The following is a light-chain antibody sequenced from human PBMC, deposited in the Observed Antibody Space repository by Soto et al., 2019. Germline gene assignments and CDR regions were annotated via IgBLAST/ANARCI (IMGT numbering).Light chain of an antibody. CDR2: EVS. V-gene: IGLV2-14*01. Sequence: QSVLTQPASVSGSPGQSITISCTGTSSDVGGYNYVSWYQQHPGKAPKLVIFEVSIRPSGVSIRFSGSKSGNTASLTISGLQIEDEADYYCSSYTSRPTLFVFGSGTKLTVL. J-gene: IGLJ1*01. CDR3: SSYTSRPTLFV. CDR1: SSDVGGYNY.